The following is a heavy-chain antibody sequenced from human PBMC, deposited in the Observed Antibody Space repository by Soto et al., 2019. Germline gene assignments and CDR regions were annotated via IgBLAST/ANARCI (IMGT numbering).Heavy chain of an antibody. D-gene: IGHD3-22*01. CDR3: ARDVYYYDSSGPALDY. Sequence: ASVKVSCKASGYTFTSYGISWVRQAPGQGLEWMGWISAYNGNTNYAPKLQGRVTMTTDTSTSTAYMELRSLRSDDTAVYYCARDVYYYDSSGPALDYWGQGTLVTVSS. CDR2: ISAYNGNT. V-gene: IGHV1-18*01. CDR1: GYTFTSYG. J-gene: IGHJ4*02.